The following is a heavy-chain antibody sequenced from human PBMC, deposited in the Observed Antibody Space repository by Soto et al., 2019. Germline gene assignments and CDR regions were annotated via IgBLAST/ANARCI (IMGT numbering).Heavy chain of an antibody. CDR1: GGTFSSYA. Sequence: QVQRVQSGAEVKKPGSSVKVSCKAPGGTFSSYAISWVRQAPGQGLEWMGGIIPIFGTAKYAQKFQGRVTITADESTSTGYMELSSLRSEDTAVEYCARSQGGSSSLDIYYYYYYGMDVWGQGNTVTVSS. J-gene: IGHJ6*02. D-gene: IGHD2-15*01. CDR2: IIPIFGTA. V-gene: IGHV1-69*01. CDR3: ARSQGGSSSLDIYYYYYYGMDV.